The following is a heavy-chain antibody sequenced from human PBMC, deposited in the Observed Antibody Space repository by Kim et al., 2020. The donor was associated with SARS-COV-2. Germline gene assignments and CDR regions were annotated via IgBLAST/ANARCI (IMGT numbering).Heavy chain of an antibody. J-gene: IGHJ3*02. D-gene: IGHD3-10*01. CDR3: AKDVKHPLWFGGHDAFDI. CDR2: ISGSGGST. Sequence: GGSLRLSCAASGFTFSSYAMSWVRQAPGKGLEWVSAISGSGGSTYYADSVKGRFTISRDNSKNTLYLQMNSLRAEDTAVYYCAKDVKHPLWFGGHDAFDIWGQGTMVTVSS. CDR1: GFTFSSYA. V-gene: IGHV3-23*01.